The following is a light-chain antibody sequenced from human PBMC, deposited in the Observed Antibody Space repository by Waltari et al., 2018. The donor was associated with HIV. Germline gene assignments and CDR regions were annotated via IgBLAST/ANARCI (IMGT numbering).Light chain of an antibody. J-gene: IGLJ2*01. CDR2: DVS. V-gene: IGLV2-14*03. CDR3: SPYTSSSTVV. Sequence: QSALTQPASVSGSPGQSITISCTATSSDVGTYNYVSWYQQHPGKAPKLMVYDVSNRPSAVSTRFSGSQSANTASLTISGLQAEDEADYYCSPYTSSSTVVFGGGTKLNVL. CDR1: SSDVGTYNY.